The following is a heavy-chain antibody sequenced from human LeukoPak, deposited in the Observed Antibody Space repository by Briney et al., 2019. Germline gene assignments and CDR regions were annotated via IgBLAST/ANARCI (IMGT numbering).Heavy chain of an antibody. CDR1: GFTLSDSY. V-gene: IGHV3-11*01. CDR2: ISSNGSIK. J-gene: IGHJ6*03. CDR3: ASTPVNNTVVPAAIELQSVFYMDV. Sequence: PGGSLRLSRAASGFTLSDSYMSWLRQAARQGLEGVAYISSNGSIKYYTSSVKGRFNISRDNAKNSVYLQIDILRPRDPAVFYCASTPVNNTVVPAAIELQSVFYMDVWGKGTTVTISS. D-gene: IGHD2-2*01.